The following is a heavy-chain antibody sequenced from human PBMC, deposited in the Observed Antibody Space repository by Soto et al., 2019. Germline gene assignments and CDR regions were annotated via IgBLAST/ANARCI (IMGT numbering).Heavy chain of an antibody. D-gene: IGHD5-12*01. CDR3: ASHTAGYDISYFDY. V-gene: IGHV1-69*13. Sequence: SVKVSCKASGGTFSSYAISWVRQAPGQGLEWMGGIIPIFGTANYAQKFQGRVTITADESTSTAYMELRSLRSEDTAVYYCASHTAGYDISYFDYCGQGTLVTVSS. J-gene: IGHJ4*02. CDR2: IIPIFGTA. CDR1: GGTFSSYA.